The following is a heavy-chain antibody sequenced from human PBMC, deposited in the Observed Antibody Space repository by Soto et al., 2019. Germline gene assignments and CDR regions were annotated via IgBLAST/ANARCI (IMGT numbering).Heavy chain of an antibody. CDR3: ARGLYGGNSIVD. CDR2: IRSRSNGYAT. D-gene: IGHD4-17*01. V-gene: IGHV3-73*02. CDR1: GFTLSGSV. Sequence: EVQLVESGGGLVQPGGSLKLSCAASGFTLSGSVIYWVRQASGKGLEWVGRIRSRSNGYATAYAASVRGRFTISRDDSKNTAYLQMDSLKTEDTAVYYCARGLYGGNSIVDWGQGTLVTVSS. J-gene: IGHJ4*02.